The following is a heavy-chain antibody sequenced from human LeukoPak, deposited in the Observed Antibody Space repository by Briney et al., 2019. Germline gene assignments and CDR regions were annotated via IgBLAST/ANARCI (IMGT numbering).Heavy chain of an antibody. CDR3: ARDALTGGFDY. CDR1: GFTFSSYS. J-gene: IGHJ4*02. V-gene: IGHV3-48*01. D-gene: IGHD7-27*01. Sequence: GALRLSCAASGFTFSSYSMHWVRQAPGKGLEWVSYISSSSSTIYYADSVKGRFTISRDNAKNSLYLQMNSLRAEDTAVYYCARDALTGGFDYWGQGTLVTVSS. CDR2: ISSSSSTI.